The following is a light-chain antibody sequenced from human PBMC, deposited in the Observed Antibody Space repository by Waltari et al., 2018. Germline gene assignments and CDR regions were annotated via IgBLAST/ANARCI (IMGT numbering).Light chain of an antibody. J-gene: IGKJ1*01. CDR2: GAS. Sequence: LAPGERATLSCRASQSVSRTLAWYQQKPGQAPKLLIYGASIRATGIPDRFTGSGSGTDFSLTISSLEPEDFAIYFCQHYVRLPATFGQGTKVEIK. CDR3: QHYVRLPAT. CDR1: QSVSRT. V-gene: IGKV3-20*01.